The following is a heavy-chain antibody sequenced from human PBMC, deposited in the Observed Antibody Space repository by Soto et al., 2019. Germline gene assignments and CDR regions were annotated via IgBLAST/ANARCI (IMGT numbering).Heavy chain of an antibody. J-gene: IGHJ4*02. CDR1: GASISAYS. D-gene: IGHD5-12*01. CDR3: AREGNLGRWLQTIDF. Sequence: PSETLSLTCTVSGASISAYSWSWVRQPPGKGLEWIGNIHYNGNTKYNPSLKSRVTMSVDTSKNQFSLKLISVTAADTAKYFCAREGNLGRWLQTIDFWGQGTLVTVSS. CDR2: IHYNGNT. V-gene: IGHV4-59*01.